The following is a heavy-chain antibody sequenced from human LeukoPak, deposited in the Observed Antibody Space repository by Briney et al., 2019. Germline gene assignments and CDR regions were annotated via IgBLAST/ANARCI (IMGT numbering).Heavy chain of an antibody. CDR2: IKQDGSEK. Sequence: GGSLRLSCAASGFTISSYWMNWVRQAPGKGLEWVANIKQDGSEKKYVDSVKGRFTISRDNAKNSLYLQMNNLRVEDTAVYYCAKDLWAVGTYYYDSSGYPGHWGQGTLVTVSS. CDR1: GFTISSYW. D-gene: IGHD3-22*01. CDR3: AKDLWAVGTYYYDSSGYPGH. V-gene: IGHV3-7*01. J-gene: IGHJ4*02.